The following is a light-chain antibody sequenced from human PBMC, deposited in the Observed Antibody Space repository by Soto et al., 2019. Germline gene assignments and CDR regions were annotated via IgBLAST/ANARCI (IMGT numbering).Light chain of an antibody. J-gene: IGKJ1*01. CDR2: DAS. CDR3: QQYNSYSQT. CDR1: QSIRSW. Sequence: DIQMTPSPSTLSASVGDRVTITCRARQSIRSWLAWYQQKPGKAPKLLIYDASSLESGVPSRFSGSGSGTEFTLNISSLQPEDVATYYCQQYNSYSQTFGQGTKVEIK. V-gene: IGKV1-5*01.